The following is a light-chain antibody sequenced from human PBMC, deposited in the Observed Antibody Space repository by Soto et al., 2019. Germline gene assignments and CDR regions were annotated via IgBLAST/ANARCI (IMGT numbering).Light chain of an antibody. Sequence: QSALTQPPSASGTPGQRVTISCSGSSSNIGSNIVSWYQQLPATAPKHLIYSNNQRPSGVPDRFSGSKSGTSASLAISGLQSEDEADYYCAAWDGSLNGPVFGGGTKLTVL. J-gene: IGLJ2*01. CDR2: SNN. V-gene: IGLV1-44*01. CDR1: SSNIGSNI. CDR3: AAWDGSLNGPV.